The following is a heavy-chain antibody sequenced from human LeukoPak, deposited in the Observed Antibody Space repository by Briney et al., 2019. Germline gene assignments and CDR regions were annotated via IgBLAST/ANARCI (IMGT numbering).Heavy chain of an antibody. Sequence: KPSETLSLTCAVYGGSFSGYYWSWIRQPPGKGLEWIGEINHSGSTNYNPSLKSRVTISVDTSKNQFSLKLSSVTAADTAVYYCAREAGLFLSSAFDIWGQGTMVTVSS. D-gene: IGHD3-3*01. CDR2: INHSGST. J-gene: IGHJ3*02. V-gene: IGHV4-34*01. CDR3: AREAGLFLSSAFDI. CDR1: GGSFSGYY.